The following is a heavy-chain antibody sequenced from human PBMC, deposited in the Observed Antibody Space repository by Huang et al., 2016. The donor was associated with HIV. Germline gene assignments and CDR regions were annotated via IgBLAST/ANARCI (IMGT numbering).Heavy chain of an antibody. V-gene: IGHV5-51*03. J-gene: IGHJ3*01. CDR1: GYSFTRQW. Sequence: EVQLVQSGAEMKRPGESLKISCKVSGYSFTRQWIGWVRQMPGKGPEWMAIIYPGDSDVKYSPTFQGQVTISANNSISTAYLQWKSLKVSDTAMYFCARPPTYSDDGGYYIDAFGVWGRGTMVTVS. D-gene: IGHD2-21*02. CDR3: ARPPTYSDDGGYYIDAFGV. CDR2: IYPGDSDV.